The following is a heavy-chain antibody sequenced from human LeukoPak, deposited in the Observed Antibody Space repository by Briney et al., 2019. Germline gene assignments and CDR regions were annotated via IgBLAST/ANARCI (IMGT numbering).Heavy chain of an antibody. J-gene: IGHJ3*02. CDR1: GGSFSGYY. Sequence: PSETLSLTCAVYGGSFSGYYRSWIRQPPGKGLEWIGEINHSGSTNYNPSLKSRVTISVDTSKNQFSLKLSSVTAADTAVYYCALRDSSSWYQEDAFDIWGQGTMVTVSS. D-gene: IGHD6-13*01. CDR3: ALRDSSSWYQEDAFDI. V-gene: IGHV4-34*01. CDR2: INHSGST.